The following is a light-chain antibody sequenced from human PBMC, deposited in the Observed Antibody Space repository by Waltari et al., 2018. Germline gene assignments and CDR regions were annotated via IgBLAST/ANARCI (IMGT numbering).Light chain of an antibody. CDR2: DVT. Sequence: QSALTQPASVSGSPGQSITISCTGTSSDVGTYDYVSWYQQHPGKAPKLMIYDVTNRPSGIANRFSGSESGNTASLTISGLQAEDEADYYCSSYTTSSTVYVFGTGTKVTVL. CDR1: SSDVGTYDY. V-gene: IGLV2-14*03. J-gene: IGLJ1*01. CDR3: SSYTTSSTVYV.